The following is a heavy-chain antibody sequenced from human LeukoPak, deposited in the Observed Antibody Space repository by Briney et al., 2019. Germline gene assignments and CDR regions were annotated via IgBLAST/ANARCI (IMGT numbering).Heavy chain of an antibody. CDR2: ISYDGTIR. CDR3: ARDNERLGLRYFDWPVL. CDR1: GLTFSSYG. J-gene: IGHJ4*02. Sequence: PGGSLRLSCAASGLTFSSYGMHWVRQAPGKGLEWVAVISYDGTIRNYADSVKGRFTISRDNAKNSLYLQMNSLRAEDTAVYYCARDNERLGLRYFDWPVLWGQGTLVTVSS. D-gene: IGHD3-9*01. V-gene: IGHV3-30*03.